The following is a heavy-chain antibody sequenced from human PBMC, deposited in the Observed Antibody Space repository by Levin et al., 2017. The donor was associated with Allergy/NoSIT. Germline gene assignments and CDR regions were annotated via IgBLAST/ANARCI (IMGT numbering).Heavy chain of an antibody. CDR2: ISWNSGSI. J-gene: IGHJ6*02. CDR3: AKVSARDSYYGMDV. CDR1: GFTFDDYA. D-gene: IGHD3-10*01. V-gene: IGHV3-9*01. Sequence: LSLTCAASGFTFDDYAMHWVRQAPGKGLEWVSGISWNSGSIGYADSVKGRFTISRDNAKNSLYLQMNSLRAEDTALYYCAKVSARDSYYGMDVWGQGTTVTVSS.